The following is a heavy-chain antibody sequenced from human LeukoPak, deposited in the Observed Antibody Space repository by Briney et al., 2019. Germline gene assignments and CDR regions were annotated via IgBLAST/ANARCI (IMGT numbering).Heavy chain of an antibody. CDR3: AKARDYDFWSGFDY. CDR2: ISWNSGSI. CDR1: GFTFSSYA. D-gene: IGHD3-3*01. Sequence: PGGSLRLSCAASGFTFSSYAMHWVRQAPGKGLEWVSGISWNSGSIGYADSVKGRFTISRDNAKNSLYLQMNSLRAEDMALYYCAKARDYDFWSGFDYWGQGTLVTVSS. V-gene: IGHV3-9*03. J-gene: IGHJ4*02.